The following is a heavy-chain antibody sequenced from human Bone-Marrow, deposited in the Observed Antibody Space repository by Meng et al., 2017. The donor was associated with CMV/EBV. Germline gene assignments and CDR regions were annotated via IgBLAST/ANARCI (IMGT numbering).Heavy chain of an antibody. Sequence: GESLKISCVASGFTFSSYWMSWVRQAPGKGLEWVANIKQDGSEKYYVDSVKGRFTISRDNAKNSLYLQMNSLRAEDTAVYYCARGATPDYWGQGTLVTVSS. V-gene: IGHV3-7*01. CDR3: ARGATPDY. CDR1: GFTFSSYW. CDR2: IKQDGSEK. J-gene: IGHJ4*02.